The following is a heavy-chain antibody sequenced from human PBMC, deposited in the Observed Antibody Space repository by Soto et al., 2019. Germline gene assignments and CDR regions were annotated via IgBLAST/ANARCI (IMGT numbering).Heavy chain of an antibody. V-gene: IGHV3-33*01. CDR2: IWFDETNK. CDR1: GFTFSRYA. Sequence: QVQLVESGGGAVQPGRSLRLSCAASGFTFSRYAMHWVRQAPGKGLEWVAVIWFDETNKYYVDSVRGRFTISRDNSKNTLYLQMNSLRGEDTAVYYCARDRSRGIAPAGPDYWGQGTLVTVSS. D-gene: IGHD6-13*01. CDR3: ARDRSRGIAPAGPDY. J-gene: IGHJ4*02.